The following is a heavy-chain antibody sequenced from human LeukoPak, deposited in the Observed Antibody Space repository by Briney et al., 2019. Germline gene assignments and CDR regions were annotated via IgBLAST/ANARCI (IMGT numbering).Heavy chain of an antibody. D-gene: IGHD3-3*01. CDR1: GYTFTGYY. V-gene: IGHV1-2*02. J-gene: IGHJ5*02. CDR3: ARDQTSYYDFWSGYYMGWFDP. CDR2: INPNSGGT. Sequence: ASVKVSCKASGYTFTGYYMHWVRQAPGQGLEWMGWINPNSGGTNYAQKSQGRVTMTRDTSISTAYMELSRLRSDDTAVYYCARDQTSYYDFWSGYYMGWFDPWGQGTLVTVSS.